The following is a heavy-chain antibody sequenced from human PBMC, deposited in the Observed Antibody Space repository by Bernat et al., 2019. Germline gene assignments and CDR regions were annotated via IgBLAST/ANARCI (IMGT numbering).Heavy chain of an antibody. D-gene: IGHD6-19*01. V-gene: IGHV4-59*02. J-gene: IGHJ4*02. CDR1: GGSVSNHY. CDR2: IYYSGST. Sequence: QVQLQESGPGLVKPSETLSLICTVSGGSVSNHYWNWIRQPPGKGLEWIGYIYYSGSTNYNPSLRSRVTVSIDTSRKQFSLKLSSVTAADTAVYYCARVDSSGWYLFDYWGQGTLVTVSS. CDR3: ARVDSSGWYLFDY.